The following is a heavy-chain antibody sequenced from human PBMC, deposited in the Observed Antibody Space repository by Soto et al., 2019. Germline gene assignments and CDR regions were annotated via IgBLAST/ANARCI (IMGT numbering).Heavy chain of an antibody. CDR2: IIPIFGTA. V-gene: IGHV1-69*06. CDR1: GGTFSSYA. CDR3: AREGGYDYVWGSYRSTSCGMDV. J-gene: IGHJ6*02. Sequence: QVQLVQSGAEVKKPGSSVKVSCKASGGTFSSYAISWVRQAPGQGLEWMGGIIPIFGTANYAQKFQGRVTITADKSTSTAYMELSSLRSEDTAVYYCAREGGYDYVWGSYRSTSCGMDVWGQGTTVTVSS. D-gene: IGHD3-16*02.